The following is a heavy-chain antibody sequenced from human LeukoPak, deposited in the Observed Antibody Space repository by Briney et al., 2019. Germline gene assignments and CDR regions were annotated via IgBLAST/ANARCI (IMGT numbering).Heavy chain of an antibody. CDR1: GYSFTSYW. Sequence: GESLKISCTGSGYSFTSYWIGWVRQMPGKGLEWMGIIYPGDSDTRYSPSFQGQVTISADKSISTAYLQWSSLKASDTAMYYCARTMVRGVIISWYFDYWGQGTLVTVSS. V-gene: IGHV5-51*01. CDR2: IYPGDSDT. J-gene: IGHJ4*02. D-gene: IGHD3-10*01. CDR3: ARTMVRGVIISWYFDY.